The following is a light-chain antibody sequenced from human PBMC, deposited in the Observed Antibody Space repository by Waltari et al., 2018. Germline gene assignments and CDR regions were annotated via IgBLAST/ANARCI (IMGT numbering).Light chain of an antibody. J-gene: IGKJ4*01. CDR3: QQYNSYPLT. V-gene: IGKV1-5*03. CDR1: QDINTW. Sequence: DIQMTQSPSTLSASVGDTVTVTCLASQDINTWLAWYQQKPEKAPKLRIYQAYNLETGVPPRFSGYASGTEFTLTISSLQPDDFATYDCQQYNSYPLTFGGGTKVEIK. CDR2: QAY.